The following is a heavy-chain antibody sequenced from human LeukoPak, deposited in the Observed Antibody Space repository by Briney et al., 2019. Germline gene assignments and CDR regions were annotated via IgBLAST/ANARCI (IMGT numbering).Heavy chain of an antibody. CDR3: ARLRWEQTGYSADY. V-gene: IGHV3-21*06. J-gene: IGHJ4*02. D-gene: IGHD4-23*01. Sequence: GGSLRPSCAASGFTFNKYSMNWVRQAPGEGLEWGSSISTSSSYIYYADSVKGRFTISRDNAKNSLYLQMNSLRAEDTAVFYCARLRWEQTGYSADYWGQGTLVTVSS. CDR2: ISTSSSYI. CDR1: GFTFNKYS.